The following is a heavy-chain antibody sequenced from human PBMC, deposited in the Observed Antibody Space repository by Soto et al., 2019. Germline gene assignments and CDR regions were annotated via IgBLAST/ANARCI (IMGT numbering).Heavy chain of an antibody. CDR2: INPSGGST. D-gene: IGHD3-22*01. CDR3: ARDLGRGYYDSSGYLFDY. CDR1: GYTFTSYY. J-gene: IGHJ4*02. Sequence: ASVKVSCKASGYTFTSYYMHWVRQAPGQGLEWMGIINPSGGSTSYAQKFQGRVTMTRDTSTSTVYMELSSLRSEDTAVYYCARDLGRGYYDSSGYLFDYWGQGTLVTV. V-gene: IGHV1-46*01.